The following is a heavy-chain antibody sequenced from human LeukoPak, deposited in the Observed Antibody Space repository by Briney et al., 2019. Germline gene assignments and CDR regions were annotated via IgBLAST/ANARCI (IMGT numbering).Heavy chain of an antibody. CDR2: INQSGST. V-gene: IGHV4-34*01. CDR3: AGAWSQHYGSGSYWRVIWFDP. J-gene: IGHJ5*02. D-gene: IGHD3-10*01. Sequence: SETLSLTCAVYGGSFSGYHWSWIRHPPGKGRGWIGEINQSGSTNYNPSLKSRVTISVDTSNNQFSLKLSLVTAADAAVYYCAGAWSQHYGSGSYWRVIWFDPWGQGTLVTVSS. CDR1: GGSFSGYH.